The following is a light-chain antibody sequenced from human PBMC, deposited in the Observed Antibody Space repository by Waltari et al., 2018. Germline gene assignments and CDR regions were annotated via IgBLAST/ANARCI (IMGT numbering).Light chain of an antibody. J-gene: IGKJ2*01. CDR3: QQYNSDSLYT. Sequence: DIQMTQSPSTLSASVGDRVTISCRASQSISNWLAWYQHKPGKAPKLLIYKASSLESGVPSRFSGSGSGTEFTLTISSLQPDDFASYYCQQYNSDSLYTFGQGTKLEIK. V-gene: IGKV1-5*03. CDR1: QSISNW. CDR2: KAS.